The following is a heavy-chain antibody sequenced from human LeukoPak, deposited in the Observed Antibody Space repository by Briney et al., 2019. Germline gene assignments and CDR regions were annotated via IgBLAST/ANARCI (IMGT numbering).Heavy chain of an antibody. CDR3: ARGDSSWEVDY. CDR2: INSDGSST. Sequence: GGSLRLSCAASGFTFSSYWMHWVRQAPGKGLVWVSRINSDGSSTSYADSVKGRFTISRDNAKNTLYLQMNSLRAEDTAVYYCARGDSSWEVDYWGQGTLVTVSS. D-gene: IGHD6-13*01. J-gene: IGHJ4*02. CDR1: GFTFSSYW. V-gene: IGHV3-74*01.